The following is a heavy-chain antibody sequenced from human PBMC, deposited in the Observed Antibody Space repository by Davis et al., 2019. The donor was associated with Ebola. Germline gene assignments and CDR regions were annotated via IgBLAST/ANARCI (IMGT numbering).Heavy chain of an antibody. CDR2: IYYSGST. CDR1: GGSISSYY. J-gene: IGHJ5*02. D-gene: IGHD2-8*02. Sequence: PSETLSLTCTVSGGSISSYYWSWIRQPPGKGLEWIGYIYYSGSTNYNPYLKSRVTISVDTSKHQFSLKLSSVTAADTAVYYCARKLDYCTGGVCYTWFDPWGQGTLVTVSS. V-gene: IGHV4-59*01. CDR3: ARKLDYCTGGVCYTWFDP.